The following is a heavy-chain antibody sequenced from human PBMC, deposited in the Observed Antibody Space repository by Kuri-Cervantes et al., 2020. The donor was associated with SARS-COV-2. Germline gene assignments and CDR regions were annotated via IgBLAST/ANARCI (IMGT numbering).Heavy chain of an antibody. CDR3: AREWCGGDCYSYYYYYYMEV. D-gene: IGHD2-21*01. J-gene: IGHJ6*03. V-gene: IGHV1-2*02. Sequence: ASVKVSCKASGYTFTGYYMHWVRQAPGQGLEWMGWINPNSGGTNYAQKFQGRVTMTRDTSISTAYMELSRLRSDDTAVYYCAREWCGGDCYSYYYYYYMEVWGKGTTVTVSS. CDR1: GYTFTGYY. CDR2: INPNSGGT.